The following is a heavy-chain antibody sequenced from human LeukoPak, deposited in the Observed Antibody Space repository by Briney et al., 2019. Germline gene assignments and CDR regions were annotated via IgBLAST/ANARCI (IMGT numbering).Heavy chain of an antibody. Sequence: ASVKVSCKASGYTFTKYDIHWVRQAPGQRLEWMGWISPYIGNTYYSQKLQGRVTMTTDTSTTTAYMELRSLRSDDTGVYYCARFTPRLSREKFDNWGQGTLVTVSS. CDR2: ISPYIGNT. V-gene: IGHV1-18*01. J-gene: IGHJ4*02. CDR3: ARFTPRLSREKFDN. CDR1: GYTFTKYD. D-gene: IGHD3-3*02.